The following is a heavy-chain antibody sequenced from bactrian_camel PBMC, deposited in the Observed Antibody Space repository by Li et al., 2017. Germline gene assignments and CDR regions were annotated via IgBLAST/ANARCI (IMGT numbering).Heavy chain of an antibody. CDR1: GHVIGYWY. V-gene: IGHV3-3*01. D-gene: IGHD2*01. CDR2: IDWRGHRA. CDR3: AAGTTRLCDESSVDWDADMDY. Sequence: HVQLVESGGGSVEAGGSLRLSCEAPGHVIGYWYMGWFRQYPGKVREGIAAIDWRGHRAYYPDSVKDRFTISRNNVDYTVTLEMDSLKPEDTAIYYCAAGTTRLCDESSVDWDADMDYWGQGTQVTVS. J-gene: IGHJ4*01.